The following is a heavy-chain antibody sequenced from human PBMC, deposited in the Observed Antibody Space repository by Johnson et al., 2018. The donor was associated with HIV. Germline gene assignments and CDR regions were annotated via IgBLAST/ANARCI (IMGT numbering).Heavy chain of an antibody. V-gene: IGHV3-30*03. D-gene: IGHD3-3*01. CDR2: ISYDGSNK. CDR3: ARAQHYDFWSGYYFYLGDAFDI. Sequence: QVQLVESGGGVVQPGRSLRLSCAASGFTFSSYGMHWVRQAPGKGLEWVAVISYDGSNKYYAGSVKGRFTISRDNSKNTLYLQMNSLRAEDTAVYYCARAQHYDFWSGYYFYLGDAFDIWGQGTMVIVSS. CDR1: GFTFSSYG. J-gene: IGHJ3*02.